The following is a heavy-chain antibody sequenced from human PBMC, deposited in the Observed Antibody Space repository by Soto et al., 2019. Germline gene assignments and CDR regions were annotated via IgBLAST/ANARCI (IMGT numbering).Heavy chain of an antibody. CDR1: GGSFSGYY. J-gene: IGHJ5*02. CDR2: INHSGST. V-gene: IGHV4-34*01. CDR3: VASLAASGLNWLDP. Sequence: SETLSLTCAVYGGSFSGYYWSWIRQPPGKGLEWIGEINHSGSTNYNPSLKSRVTMSVDASKNQFSLRLTSMTAADTAVYYCVASLAASGLNWLDPWGRGTLVTV. D-gene: IGHD6-13*01.